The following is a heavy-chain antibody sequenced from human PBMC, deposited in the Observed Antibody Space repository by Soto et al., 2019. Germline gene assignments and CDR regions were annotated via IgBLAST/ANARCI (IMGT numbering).Heavy chain of an antibody. V-gene: IGHV1-69*13. CDR1: GGTFSSYA. CDR3: ARRGGYDILTGYYSSPSDY. CDR2: FLPLFGTA. J-gene: IGHJ4*02. Sequence: SVKVSCNASGGTFSSYAISWERQAPGQGLEWMGGFLPLFGTANYAQKSQSRDTITADESTSTAFMELSSLRSEDTAVYYCARRGGYDILTGYYSSPSDYWGQGTLVT. D-gene: IGHD3-9*01.